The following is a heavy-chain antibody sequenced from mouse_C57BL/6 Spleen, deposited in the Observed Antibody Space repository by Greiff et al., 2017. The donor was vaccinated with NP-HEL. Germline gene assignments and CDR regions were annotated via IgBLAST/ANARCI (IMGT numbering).Heavy chain of an antibody. J-gene: IGHJ3*01. V-gene: IGHV2-6*01. CDR3: TRELRMRGFAY. CDR2: IWGVGST. CDR1: GFSLTSYG. Sequence: QVQLKESGPGLVAPSQSLSITCTVSGFSLTSYGVDWVRQSPGKGLEWLGVIWGVGSTNYNSALKYSLSNNKDNSKNQVYLKMDNLQTDDTAMYYSTRELRMRGFAYWGQGTLVTVSA.